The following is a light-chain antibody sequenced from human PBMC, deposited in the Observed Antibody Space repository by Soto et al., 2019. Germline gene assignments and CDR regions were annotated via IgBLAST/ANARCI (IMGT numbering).Light chain of an antibody. V-gene: IGKV3-15*01. Sequence: EILMTQSPATLSVSPGERATLSCRASQSISSDLAWYQHKPGQGPRLLIYGASTRVTGIPARFSGSGSGTESTLTISSLQSEDFAVYYCQQYNGGWTFGQGTKVEIK. CDR2: GAS. J-gene: IGKJ1*01. CDR1: QSISSD. CDR3: QQYNGGWT.